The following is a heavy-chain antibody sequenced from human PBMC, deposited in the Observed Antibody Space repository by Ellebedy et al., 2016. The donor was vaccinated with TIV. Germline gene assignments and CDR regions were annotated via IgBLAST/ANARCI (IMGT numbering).Heavy chain of an antibody. CDR3: AKDRDYGSGSYSYFDY. J-gene: IGHJ4*02. V-gene: IGHV3-30*18. Sequence: GGSLRLSXAASGFTFSSYGMHWVRQAPGKGLEWVAVISYDGSNKYYADSVKGRFTISRDNSKNTLYLQMNSLRAEDTAVYYCAKDRDYGSGSYSYFDYWGQGTLVTVSS. CDR2: ISYDGSNK. D-gene: IGHD3-10*01. CDR1: GFTFSSYG.